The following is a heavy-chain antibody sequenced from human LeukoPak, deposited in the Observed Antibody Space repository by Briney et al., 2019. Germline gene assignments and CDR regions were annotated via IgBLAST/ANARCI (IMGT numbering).Heavy chain of an antibody. CDR1: GFTFSSYN. J-gene: IGHJ6*03. V-gene: IGHV3-21*01. CDR2: ISSSSSYR. D-gene: IGHD1-1*01. Sequence: GGSLRLSCAASGFTFSSYNMNWVRQAPGKGLEWVSSISSSSSYRYYADSVRGRFTISRANAKNSLYLQMNSLRVEDTAIYYCARDPYNGAYSEGYYYYYMDVWGKGTTVTVSS. CDR3: ARDPYNGAYSEGYYYYYMDV.